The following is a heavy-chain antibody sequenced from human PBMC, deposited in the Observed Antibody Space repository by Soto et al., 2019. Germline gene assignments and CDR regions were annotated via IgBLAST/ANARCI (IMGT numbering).Heavy chain of an antibody. CDR3: AKDFGYYDFWSGYAYYYYYGMDV. V-gene: IGHV3-30*18. CDR2: ISYDGSNK. CDR1: GFTFSSYG. D-gene: IGHD3-3*01. Sequence: GSLRLSCAASGFTFSSYGMHWVRQAPGKGLEWVAVISYDGSNKYYADSVKGRFTISRDNSKNTLYLQMNSLRAEDTAVYYCAKDFGYYDFWSGYAYYYYYGMDVWGQGTTVTVSS. J-gene: IGHJ6*02.